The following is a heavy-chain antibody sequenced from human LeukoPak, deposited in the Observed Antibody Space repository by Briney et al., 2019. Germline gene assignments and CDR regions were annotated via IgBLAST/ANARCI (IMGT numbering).Heavy chain of an antibody. CDR3: ARMPNDAFDI. V-gene: IGHV3-53*01. CDR1: GFTVSSNY. Sequence: GGSLRLSCATSGFTVSSNYMSWVRQAPGKGLEWVSVIYDSGTTYYADSVKGRFLIFRDTSKNTVDLQMNSLRVEDTAVYYCARMPNDAFDIWGQGTMVTVSS. CDR2: IYDSGTT. J-gene: IGHJ3*02. D-gene: IGHD2-2*01.